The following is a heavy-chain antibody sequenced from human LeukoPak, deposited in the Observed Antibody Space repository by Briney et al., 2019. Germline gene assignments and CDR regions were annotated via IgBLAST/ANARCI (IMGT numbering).Heavy chain of an antibody. CDR2: IIPIFGTA. CDR3: AREIPYSGSYLGFDY. V-gene: IGHV1-69*05. Sequence: ASVKVSCKASGGTFSSYAISWVRQAPGQGLEWMGGIIPIFGTANYAQKFQGRVTITTDESTRTAYMELSSLRSEDTAVYYCAREIPYSGSYLGFDYWGQGTLVTVSS. J-gene: IGHJ4*02. D-gene: IGHD1-26*01. CDR1: GGTFSSYA.